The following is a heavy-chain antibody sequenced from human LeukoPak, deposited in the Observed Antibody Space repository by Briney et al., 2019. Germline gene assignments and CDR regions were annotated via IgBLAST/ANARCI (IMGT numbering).Heavy chain of an antibody. CDR3: ARGLDIVVVTSTSFDY. J-gene: IGHJ4*02. Sequence: ASVKVSCKASGYTFTSYYMHWVRQAPGQGLEWMGIITPSGGSTSYAQKYQGRVNMTRDMSTSTVYMEVSSLRSEETAVYKCARGLDIVVVTSTSFDYWGQGTLVTVSS. CDR1: GYTFTSYY. D-gene: IGHD2-21*02. V-gene: IGHV1-46*01. CDR2: ITPSGGST.